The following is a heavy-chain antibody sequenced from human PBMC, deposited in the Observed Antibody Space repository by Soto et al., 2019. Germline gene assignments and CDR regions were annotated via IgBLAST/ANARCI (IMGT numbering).Heavy chain of an antibody. J-gene: IGHJ5*02. V-gene: IGHV3-23*01. CDR1: GFTISTYA. Sequence: LRLSCAASGFTISTYAMTWVRQAPGKGLECVSGVVGSGGEIYYADSVKGRFTISKDNSKNTLYLQMNSLRDEDTAVYYCAKDAVYNDGLWLMDSWGQGTLVTVSS. CDR3: AKDAVYNDGLWLMDS. D-gene: IGHD2-21*01. CDR2: VVGSGGEI.